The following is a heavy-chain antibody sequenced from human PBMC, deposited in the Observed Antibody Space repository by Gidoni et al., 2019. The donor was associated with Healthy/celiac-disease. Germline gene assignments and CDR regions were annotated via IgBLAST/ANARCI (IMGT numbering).Heavy chain of an antibody. D-gene: IGHD6-13*01. CDR2: IRSSSSTI. Sequence: EVQLVESGGGLVQPGESLRLSCAASGFPFSSYSMNWVRQAPGKGLEWVSYIRSSSSTIYYADSVKGRFTISRDNAKNSLYLQMNSLRAEDTAVYYCARERGGYSSSWYDYWGQGTLVTVSS. CDR3: ARERGGYSSSWYDY. J-gene: IGHJ4*02. CDR1: GFPFSSYS. V-gene: IGHV3-48*01.